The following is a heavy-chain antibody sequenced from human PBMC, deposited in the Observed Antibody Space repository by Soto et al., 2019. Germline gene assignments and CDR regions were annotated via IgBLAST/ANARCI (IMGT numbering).Heavy chain of an antibody. CDR2: INSDGSST. CDR3: ARAPYYDILTGYYGFPYYYYGMDV. V-gene: IGHV3-74*01. J-gene: IGHJ6*02. D-gene: IGHD3-9*01. Sequence: GGSLRLSCAASGFTFSSYWMHWVRQAPGKGLVWVSRINSDGSSTSYANSVKGRFTISRDNAKNTLYLKMNGVRAEDTAVHYCARAPYYDILTGYYGFPYYYYGMDVWGQGTTVTVSS. CDR1: GFTFSSYW.